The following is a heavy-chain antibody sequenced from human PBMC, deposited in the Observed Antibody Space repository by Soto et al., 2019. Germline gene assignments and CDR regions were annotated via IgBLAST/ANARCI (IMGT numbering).Heavy chain of an antibody. J-gene: IGHJ4*02. D-gene: IGHD2-8*02. V-gene: IGHV4-30-2*01. CDR2: MYHSGST. CDR1: GGSISSGGYS. CDR3: ARDKITGLFDY. Sequence: SETLSLTCAVSGGSISSGGYSWSWIRQPPGKGLEWIGYMYHSGSTYYNPSLKSRVTILVDTSKNQFSLKLTSVTAADTAVYYCARDKITGLFDYWGQGTLVTVS.